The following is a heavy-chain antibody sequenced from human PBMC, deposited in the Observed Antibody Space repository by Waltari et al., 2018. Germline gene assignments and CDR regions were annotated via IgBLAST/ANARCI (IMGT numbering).Heavy chain of an antibody. V-gene: IGHV3-53*01. CDR1: GFALTSAY. J-gene: IGHJ4*02. CDR2: IFADGTT. Sequence: EVQLVESGGGLIQPGGSLRLSCAASGFALTSAYMNWVRQAPGKGPEWVSVIFADGTTYYSHSVEGRFTTSRDTSSNTLYLQMDSLRAEDTAVYYCARGSVGAGLGYFDYWGQGTLVTVSS. D-gene: IGHD1-26*01. CDR3: ARGSVGAGLGYFDY.